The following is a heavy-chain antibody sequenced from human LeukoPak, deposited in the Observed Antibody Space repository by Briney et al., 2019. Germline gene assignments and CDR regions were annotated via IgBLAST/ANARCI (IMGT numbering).Heavy chain of an antibody. D-gene: IGHD3-22*01. J-gene: IGHJ4*02. Sequence: AASVKVSCKVSGYTFTSYGISWVRQAPGQGLEWMGWISAYNGNTNYAQKLQGRVTMTTDTSTSTAYMELRSLRSDDTAVYYCARPRVDSSGYYVYYFDYWGQGTLVTVSS. CDR2: ISAYNGNT. CDR3: ARPRVDSSGYYVYYFDY. CDR1: GYTFTSYG. V-gene: IGHV1-18*01.